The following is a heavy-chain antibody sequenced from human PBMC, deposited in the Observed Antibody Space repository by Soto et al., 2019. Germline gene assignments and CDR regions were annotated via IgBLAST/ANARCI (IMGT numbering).Heavy chain of an antibody. J-gene: IGHJ6*02. CDR1: GFTFSSYG. CDR2: IWYDGSNK. D-gene: IGHD4-17*01. CDR3: ARDLFEGYGDSPEQSYYYYYGMDV. Sequence: GGSLRLSCAASGFTFSSYGMHWVRQAPGKGLEWVAVIWYDGSNKYYAESVKGRFTISRDNSKNTLYLQMNSLRAEDTAVYYCARDLFEGYGDSPEQSYYYYYGMDVWGQGTTVTVSS. V-gene: IGHV3-33*01.